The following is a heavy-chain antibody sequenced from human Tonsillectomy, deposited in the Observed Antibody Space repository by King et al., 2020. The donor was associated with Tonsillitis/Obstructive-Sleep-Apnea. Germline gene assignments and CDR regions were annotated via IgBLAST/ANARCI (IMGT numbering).Heavy chain of an antibody. D-gene: IGHD5-24*01. CDR3: ASGTRDGYNLDY. J-gene: IGHJ4*02. Sequence: VQLVESGGGVVQPGRSLRLSCAASGFTFSSYAMHWVRQAPGKGLEWVAVIWYDGSNKDYADSVKGRFTISRDNSKNTLYLQMNSLRAEDTAVYYCASGTRDGYNLDYWGQGTLVTVSS. CDR1: GFTFSSYA. V-gene: IGHV3-33*01. CDR2: IWYDGSNK.